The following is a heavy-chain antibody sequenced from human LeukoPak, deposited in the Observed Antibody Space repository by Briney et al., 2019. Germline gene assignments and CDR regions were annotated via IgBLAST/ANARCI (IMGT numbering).Heavy chain of an antibody. D-gene: IGHD2-21*02. Sequence: GGSLRLSCAASGFTFSTYEMNWVRQAPGKGLEWVSVVYSGGSTYYADSVKGRFTISRDISKNTVFLQMNTLRAEDTAVYYCARDPSLVTWGQGTLVTVSS. CDR1: GFTFSTYE. J-gene: IGHJ4*02. V-gene: IGHV3-53*01. CDR3: ARDPSLVT. CDR2: VYSGGST.